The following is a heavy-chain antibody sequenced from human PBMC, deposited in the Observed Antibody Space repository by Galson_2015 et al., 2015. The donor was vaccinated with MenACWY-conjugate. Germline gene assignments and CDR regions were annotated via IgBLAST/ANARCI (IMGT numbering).Heavy chain of an antibody. V-gene: IGHV1-2*05. Sequence: SVKVSCKASGYIFTSYYMNWVRQAPGQGLEWMGRINPNSGDTNYAQRFQGRVTMTRDTSISTAYLELRMLRSDDTVVYYCATAIAHERSVVDSWGQGTLITASS. CDR1: GYIFTSYY. CDR2: INPNSGDT. J-gene: IGHJ4*02. D-gene: IGHD1-1*01. CDR3: ATAIAHERSVVDS.